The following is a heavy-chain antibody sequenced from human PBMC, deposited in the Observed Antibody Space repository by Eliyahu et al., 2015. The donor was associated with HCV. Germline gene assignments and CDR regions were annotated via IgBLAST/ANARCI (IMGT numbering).Heavy chain of an antibody. CDR3: ARGQRPPGTTPNSVVPNYYMDV. J-gene: IGHJ6*03. V-gene: IGHV4-34*01. D-gene: IGHD2-2*01. CDR1: GGSFXXYY. CDR2: SNHSGIT. Sequence: QVQLQQWGAGLLKPSETLSLTCTVYGGSFXXYYXXXXRQPPGKGLEWIGESNHSGITNYXPSLKSRVTISVVTSKNQFSLKLSSVIAADTAVYYCARGQRPPGTTPNSVVPNYYMDVWGKGTTVTVSS.